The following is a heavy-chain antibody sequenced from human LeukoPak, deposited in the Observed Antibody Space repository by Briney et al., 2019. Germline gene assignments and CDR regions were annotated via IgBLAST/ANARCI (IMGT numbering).Heavy chain of an antibody. J-gene: IGHJ4*02. CDR2: ISWNSGSI. CDR3: AKDKVAAMAETFDY. Sequence: GGSLRLSCAASGFTFDDYAMHWVRQAPGKGLEWVSGISWNSGSIGHADSVKGRFTISRDNAKNSLYLQMNSLRAEDTALYYCAKDKVAAMAETFDYWGQGTLVTVSS. D-gene: IGHD5-18*01. CDR1: GFTFDDYA. V-gene: IGHV3-9*01.